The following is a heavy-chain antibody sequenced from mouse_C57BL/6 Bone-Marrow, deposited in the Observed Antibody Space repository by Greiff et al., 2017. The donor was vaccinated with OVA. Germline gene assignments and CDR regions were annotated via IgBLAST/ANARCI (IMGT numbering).Heavy chain of an antibody. CDR1: GFSLTSYG. J-gene: IGHJ4*01. Sequence: VKVEESGPGLVQPSQSLSITCTVSGFSLTSYGVHWVRQSPGKGLEWLGVIWSGGSTDYNAAFISRLSISKDNSKSQVFFKMNSLQADDTAIYYCARNEGSYYSNPYAMDYWGQGTSVTVSS. V-gene: IGHV2-2*01. CDR2: IWSGGST. D-gene: IGHD2-5*01. CDR3: ARNEGSYYSNPYAMDY.